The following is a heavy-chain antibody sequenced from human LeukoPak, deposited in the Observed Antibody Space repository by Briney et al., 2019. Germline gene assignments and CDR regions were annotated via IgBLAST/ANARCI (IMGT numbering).Heavy chain of an antibody. V-gene: IGHV4-59*12. CDR2: IYYSGST. Sequence: SETLSLTCTVSGSSISSYYWSWIRQPPGKGLEWIGYIYYSGSTNYNPSLKSRVTISVDTSKNQFSLKLSSVTAADTAVYYCARDRPNYYDSSGYSHYYYGMDVWGQGTTVTVSS. J-gene: IGHJ6*02. D-gene: IGHD3-22*01. CDR1: GSSISSYY. CDR3: ARDRPNYYDSSGYSHYYYGMDV.